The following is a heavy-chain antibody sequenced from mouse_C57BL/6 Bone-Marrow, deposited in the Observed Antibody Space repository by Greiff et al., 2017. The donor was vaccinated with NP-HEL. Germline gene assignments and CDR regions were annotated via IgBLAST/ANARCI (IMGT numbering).Heavy chain of an antibody. Sequence: QVQLKQPGAELVKPGASVKLSCKASSYTFTSYWMHWVKQRPGQGLEWIGMIHPNSGSTNYNEKFKSKATLTVDRSSSTAYMQLSSLTSEDSAVYYCAREGVYFTTVVAHWYFDVWGTGTTVTVSS. CDR1: SYTFTSYW. J-gene: IGHJ1*03. CDR2: IHPNSGST. CDR3: AREGVYFTTVVAHWYFDV. V-gene: IGHV1-64*01. D-gene: IGHD1-1*01.